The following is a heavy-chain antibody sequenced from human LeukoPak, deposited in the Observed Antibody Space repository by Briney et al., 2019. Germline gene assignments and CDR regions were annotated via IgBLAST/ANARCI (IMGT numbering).Heavy chain of an antibody. Sequence: ASVKVSCKASGYTFTSYGINWVRQAPGQGLEWVGWMNPNNGGTVYAQKFQGRVTMTRDTSTGTLYMELNSLKSEDTAVYYCARGAIFGVTPRGYGMDVWGQGTTVTVSS. V-gene: IGHV1-8*02. CDR2: MNPNNGGT. J-gene: IGHJ6*02. CDR1: GYTFTSYG. CDR3: ARGAIFGVTPRGYGMDV. D-gene: IGHD3-3*01.